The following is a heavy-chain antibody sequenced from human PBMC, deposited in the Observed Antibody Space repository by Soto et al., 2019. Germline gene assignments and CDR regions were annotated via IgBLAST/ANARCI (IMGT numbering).Heavy chain of an antibody. CDR3: AKDRNYPRDQFHN. CDR2: ISANGQGI. CDR1: GFTFNNYA. V-gene: IGHV3-23*01. J-gene: IGHJ4*02. Sequence: GGSLRLSCAASGFTFNNYAMSWVRQAPGKGLEWVSAISANGQGIYYADSVKGRFIISRDSSKNTVFLHMDSLTAEDTAVYYCAKDRNYPRDQFHNWGQGALVTVSS. D-gene: IGHD1-7*01.